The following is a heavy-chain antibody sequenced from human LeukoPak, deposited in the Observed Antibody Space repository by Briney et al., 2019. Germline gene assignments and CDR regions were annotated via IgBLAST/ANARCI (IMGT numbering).Heavy chain of an antibody. D-gene: IGHD2-2*01. Sequence: GGSLRLSCAASGFTFSSYGMHWVRQAPGKGLEWVAVIWYDGSNKYYADSVKGRFTISRDNSKNTLYLQMNSLRAEDTAVYYCARDETKDIVVVPAAIRTSLFDYWGQGTLVTVSS. CDR3: ARDETKDIVVVPAAIRTSLFDY. J-gene: IGHJ4*02. CDR2: IWYDGSNK. CDR1: GFTFSSYG. V-gene: IGHV3-33*01.